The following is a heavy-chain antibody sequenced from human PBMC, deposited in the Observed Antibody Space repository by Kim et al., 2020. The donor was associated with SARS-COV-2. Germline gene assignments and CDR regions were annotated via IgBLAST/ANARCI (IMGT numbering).Heavy chain of an antibody. V-gene: IGHV4-39*01. CDR3: ARVPAAMRYYFDY. J-gene: IGHJ4*02. CDR2: IYYSGST. Sequence: SETLSLTCTVSGGSISSSSYYWGWIRQPPGKGLEWIGSIYYSGSTYYNPSLKSRVTISVDTSKNQFSLKLSSVTAADTAVYYCARVPAAMRYYFDYWGQGTLVTVSS. CDR1: GGSISSSSYY. D-gene: IGHD2-2*01.